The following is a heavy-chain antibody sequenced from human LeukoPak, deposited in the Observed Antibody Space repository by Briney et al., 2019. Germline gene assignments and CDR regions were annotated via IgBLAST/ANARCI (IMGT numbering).Heavy chain of an antibody. CDR2: ISSSSSTI. J-gene: IGHJ4*02. CDR3: AGGYYDFWSGSDY. Sequence: GGSLRLSCAASGFTFSSYSMNWVRQAPGKGLEWVSYISSSSSTIYYADSVKGRFTISRDNSKNTLYLQMNSLRAEDTAVYYCAGGYYDFWSGSDYWGQGTLVTASS. V-gene: IGHV3-48*01. D-gene: IGHD3-3*01. CDR1: GFTFSSYS.